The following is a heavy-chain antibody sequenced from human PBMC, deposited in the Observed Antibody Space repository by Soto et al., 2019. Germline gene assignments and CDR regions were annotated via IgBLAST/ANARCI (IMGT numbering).Heavy chain of an antibody. V-gene: IGHV3-74*01. CDR3: ARSRLHLDY. CDR1: GFTFSTYS. D-gene: IGHD3-16*01. CDR2: INSDGIST. Sequence: PGGSLRLSCAASGFTFSTYSMYWVRQAPGKGLVWVSRINSDGISTSYADSVKGRFTISRDNAKNTLYLQMNSLRAEDTAVYYCARSRLHLDYWGQGTLVTVSS. J-gene: IGHJ4*02.